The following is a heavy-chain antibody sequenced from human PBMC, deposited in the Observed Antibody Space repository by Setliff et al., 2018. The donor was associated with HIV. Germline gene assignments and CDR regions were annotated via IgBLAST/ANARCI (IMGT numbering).Heavy chain of an antibody. J-gene: IGHJ4*02. CDR3: AKVGA. CDR2: IWYDGSNK. Sequence: PGGSLRLSCAASGFTFSSYGIHWVRQAPGKGLEWVAFIWYDGSNKYYADSVKGRFTISRDNSKNTLYLQMNSLRAEDTAVYYCAKVGAWGQGTLVTVSS. CDR1: GFTFSSYG. V-gene: IGHV3-30*02.